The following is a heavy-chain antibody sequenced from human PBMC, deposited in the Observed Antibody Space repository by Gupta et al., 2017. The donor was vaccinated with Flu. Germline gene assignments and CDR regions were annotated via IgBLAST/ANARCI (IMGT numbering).Heavy chain of an antibody. CDR3: ARGPPNCGGDGAGVYNYFDP. D-gene: IGHD2-21*02. CDR2: ISSFSNYI. V-gene: IGHV3-21*01. Sequence: WVRQAPGKGLEWVSSISSFSNYIYYADSLQGRCTISRDNAKNALYLQMNSLRAEDTAVYYCARGPPNCGGDGAGVYNYFDPWGQGTLVTVS. J-gene: IGHJ5*02.